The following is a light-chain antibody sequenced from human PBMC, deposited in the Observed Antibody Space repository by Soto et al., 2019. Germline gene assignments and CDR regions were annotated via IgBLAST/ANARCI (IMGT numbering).Light chain of an antibody. J-gene: IGLJ1*01. CDR3: ASFRSGTILV. CDR1: RSDIGDSNF. V-gene: IGLV2-14*01. CDR2: EVT. Sequence: QSALTQPASVSGSPGQSDTISCTGPRSDIGDSNFISWYQHSPGKAPRLLIYEVTNRPSGVSKRFSGSKAGNTASLTISGLLDDDEADYFCASFRSGTILVFGTGTKVTVL.